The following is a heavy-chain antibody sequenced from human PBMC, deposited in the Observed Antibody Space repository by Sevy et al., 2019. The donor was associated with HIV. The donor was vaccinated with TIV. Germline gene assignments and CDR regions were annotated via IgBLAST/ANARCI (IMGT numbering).Heavy chain of an antibody. CDR2: ISNDWSQS. CDR3: ATRDLTDLFLIDS. V-gene: IGHV3-30*03. J-gene: IGHJ4*02. CDR1: GFTFSGDG. Sequence: GGSLRLSCVTSGFTFSGDGMHWVRQAPGKGLEWMATISNDWSQSFYADSVMGRLTISRDNSKNTLYLQMNTLKLADTAIYYCATRDLTDLFLIDSWGQGTLVTVSS.